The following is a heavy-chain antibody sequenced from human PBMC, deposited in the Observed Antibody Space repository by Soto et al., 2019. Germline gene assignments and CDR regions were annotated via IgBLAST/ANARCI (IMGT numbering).Heavy chain of an antibody. D-gene: IGHD2-15*01. CDR3: ARERGYCSGGSCYPDAFDI. V-gene: IGHV3-21*01. CDR1: GFTFRTYT. CDR2: IRGFSPYT. J-gene: IGHJ3*02. Sequence: KPGGSLRLSCISSGFTFRTYTMNWVRQAPGKGLEWVSGIRGFSPYTFYAESVKGRFTISRDNAKNSLYLQMNSLRAEDTAVYYCARERGYCSGGSCYPDAFDIWGQGTMVTVSS.